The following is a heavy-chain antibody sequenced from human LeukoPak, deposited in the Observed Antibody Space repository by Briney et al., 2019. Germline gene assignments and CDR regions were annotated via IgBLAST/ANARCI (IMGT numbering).Heavy chain of an antibody. CDR2: ISNSGDST. D-gene: IGHD3-16*01. CDR3: TRGGVDY. V-gene: IGHV3-53*01. CDR1: GGSISSSSYY. J-gene: IGHJ4*02. Sequence: ETLSLTCTVSGGSISSSSYYWGWIRQPPGKGLEWVSAISNSGDSTYYADSVKGRFTISRDNAKNTLYLQMNSLRAEDTALYYCTRGGVDYWGQGTLVTVSS.